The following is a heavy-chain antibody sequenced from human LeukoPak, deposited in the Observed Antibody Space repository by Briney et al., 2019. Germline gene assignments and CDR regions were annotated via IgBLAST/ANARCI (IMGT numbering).Heavy chain of an antibody. D-gene: IGHD5-24*01. CDR3: AKGGSDNSGFDP. J-gene: IGHJ5*02. CDR2: ISSSSSYI. Sequence: GGSLRLSCAASGFTFSSYSMNWVRQAPGKGLEWVSSISSSSSYIYYADSVKGRFTISRDNSKNTLYLQMNSLRAEDTAVYYCAKGGSDNSGFDPWGQGTLVTVSS. V-gene: IGHV3-21*04. CDR1: GFTFSSYS.